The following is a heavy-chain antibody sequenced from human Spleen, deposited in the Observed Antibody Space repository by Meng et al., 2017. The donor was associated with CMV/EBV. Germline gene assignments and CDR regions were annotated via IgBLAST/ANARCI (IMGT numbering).Heavy chain of an antibody. CDR1: GFIFSSYA. CDR2: ISYEGSNK. J-gene: IGHJ4*02. D-gene: IGHD6-19*01. CDR3: ARSSSAAFNY. Sequence: GESLKISCAASGFIFSSYAMHWVRQAPGKGLEWVAVISYEGSNKYYADSVKGRFTVSRDNSKNTLYLQMNSLRPEDTAVYFCARSSSAAFNYWGQGTLVTVSS. V-gene: IGHV3-30*04.